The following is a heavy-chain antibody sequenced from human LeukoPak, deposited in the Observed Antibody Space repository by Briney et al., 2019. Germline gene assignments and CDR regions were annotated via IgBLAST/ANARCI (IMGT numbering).Heavy chain of an antibody. D-gene: IGHD1-26*01. Sequence: PSETLSPTCNVSGYSISSGYYWGWIRQPPGKGLEYIGSIFHTGSADYNPSLKSRVTLSVDTSKNQFSLKLSSVTAADTAVYYCARLGWELLFRKHYYMDVWGKGTTVTISS. CDR3: ARLGWELLFRKHYYMDV. J-gene: IGHJ6*03. CDR2: IFHTGSA. CDR1: GYSISSGYY. V-gene: IGHV4-38-2*02.